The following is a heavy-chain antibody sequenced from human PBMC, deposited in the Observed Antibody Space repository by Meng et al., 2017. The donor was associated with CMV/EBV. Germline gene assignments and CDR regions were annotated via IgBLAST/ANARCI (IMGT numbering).Heavy chain of an antibody. CDR2: INPNSGGT. CDR3: AIVPAAIGVWFDP. D-gene: IGHD2-2*02. J-gene: IGHJ5*02. Sequence: ASVKVSCKASGYTFTGYYMHWVRQAPGQGLEWMGWINPNSGGTNYAQKFQGRVTMTTDTSISTAYMELSRLRSDDTAVYYCAIVPAAIGVWFDPWGQGTLVTVSS. CDR1: GYTFTGYY. V-gene: IGHV1-2*02.